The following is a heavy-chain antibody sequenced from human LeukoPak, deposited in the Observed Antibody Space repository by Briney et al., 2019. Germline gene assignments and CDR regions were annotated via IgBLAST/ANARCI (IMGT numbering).Heavy chain of an antibody. Sequence: QPGGSLRLSCAASGYTFIDYGMHWVRQAPGKGLEWVAVIWYDGSDKYYADSVKGRFTISRDNSKNTLYLQMNSLRAEDTAVYYCARGYSYYDSSGYYYGYYFDYWGQGTLVTVSS. J-gene: IGHJ4*02. CDR2: IWYDGSDK. V-gene: IGHV3-33*08. CDR3: ARGYSYYDSSGYYYGYYFDY. CDR1: GYTFIDYG. D-gene: IGHD3-22*01.